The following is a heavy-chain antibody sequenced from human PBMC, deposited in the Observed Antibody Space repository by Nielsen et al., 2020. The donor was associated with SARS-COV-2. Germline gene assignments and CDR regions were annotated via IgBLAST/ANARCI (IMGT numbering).Heavy chain of an antibody. D-gene: IGHD6-13*01. V-gene: IGHV3-48*04. Sequence: GGSLRLSCAASGFTFNTYGLNWVRQAPGKGLEWISYISDDNTIFYADSVKGRFTISRDNAKNSLYLQMNSLRAEDTAFYYCVKDKIIVAAGSGAFDIWGQGTMVTVSS. J-gene: IGHJ3*02. CDR1: GFTFNTYG. CDR2: ISDDNTI. CDR3: VKDKIIVAAGSGAFDI.